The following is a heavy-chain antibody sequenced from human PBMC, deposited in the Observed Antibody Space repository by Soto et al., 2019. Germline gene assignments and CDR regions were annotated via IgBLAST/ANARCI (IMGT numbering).Heavy chain of an antibody. J-gene: IGHJ4*02. CDR1: GFTVSSHY. V-gene: IGHV3-53*01. Sequence: GGSLRLSCAASGFTVSSHYMNWVRQAPGKGLEWVSVLYSDGTTYYADSVKGRFTISRDNSKNTLYLLMNGLRAEDTAVYYCARGPRRNLIIDYWGQGTLVTVSS. CDR3: ARGPRRNLIIDY. D-gene: IGHD3-22*01. CDR2: LYSDGTT.